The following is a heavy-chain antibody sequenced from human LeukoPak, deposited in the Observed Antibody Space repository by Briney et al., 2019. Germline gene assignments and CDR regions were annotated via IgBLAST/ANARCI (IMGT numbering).Heavy chain of an antibody. J-gene: IGHJ4*02. CDR1: GGSFSGYY. Sequence: PSETLSLTCAVYGGSFSGYYWSWIRQPPGKGLEWIGELNHSGSTNYNQSLKSQVTISVDTSKNQFALNLSSVPAADTAVYYCARGRYDILTGYYPLDYWGQGTLVTVSS. V-gene: IGHV4-34*01. CDR2: LNHSGST. D-gene: IGHD3-9*01. CDR3: ARGRYDILTGYYPLDY.